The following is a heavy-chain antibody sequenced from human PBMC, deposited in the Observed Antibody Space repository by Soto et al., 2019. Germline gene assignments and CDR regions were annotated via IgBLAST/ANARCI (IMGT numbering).Heavy chain of an antibody. D-gene: IGHD2-15*01. Sequence: QVQLQESGPGLVKPSQTLSLTCTVSGGSISSGGYYWSWIRQHPGKGLEWIGYIYYSGSTYYNPSLKSRVTISVDTSKNQFSLKLSSVTAADTAVYYCARQVVVTPTRWVYFDYWDQGTLVTVSS. CDR3: ARQVVVTPTRWVYFDY. CDR1: GGSISSGGYY. J-gene: IGHJ4*02. CDR2: IYYSGST. V-gene: IGHV4-31*03.